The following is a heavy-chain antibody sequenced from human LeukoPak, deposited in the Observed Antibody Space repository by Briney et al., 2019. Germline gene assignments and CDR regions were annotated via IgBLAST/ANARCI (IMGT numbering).Heavy chain of an antibody. V-gene: IGHV3-30*18. CDR2: ISYDGSNK. Sequence: GGSLGLSCAASGFTFSSYGMHWVRQAPGKGLEWVAVISYDGSNKYYADSVKGRFTISRDNSKNTLYLQMNSLRAEDTAVYYCAKDQGGGSREYYFDYWGQGTLVTVSS. CDR3: AKDQGGGSREYYFDY. CDR1: GFTFSSYG. D-gene: IGHD2-15*01. J-gene: IGHJ4*02.